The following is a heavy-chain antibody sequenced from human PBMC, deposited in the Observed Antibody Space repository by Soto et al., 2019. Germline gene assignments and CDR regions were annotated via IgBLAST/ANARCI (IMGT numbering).Heavy chain of an antibody. CDR1: GYSFTSYW. CDR2: IYPGDSDT. V-gene: IGHV5-51*01. J-gene: IGHJ5*02. CDR3: ARSREASSIAAGDSDP. Sequence: GESLKISCKGSGYSFTSYWIGWVRQMPGKGLEWMGIIYPGDSDTRYSPSFQGQVTISADKSISTAYLQWSSLKASDTAMYYCARSREASSIAAGDSDPLGQGSLVTVS. D-gene: IGHD6-6*01.